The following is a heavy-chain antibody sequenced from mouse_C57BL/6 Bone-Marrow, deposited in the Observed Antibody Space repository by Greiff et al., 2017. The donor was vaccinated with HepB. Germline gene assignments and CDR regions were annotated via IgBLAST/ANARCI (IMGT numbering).Heavy chain of an antibody. J-gene: IGHJ2*01. D-gene: IGHD2-1*01. V-gene: IGHV14-4*01. CDR3: TTPYGNNNFDY. CDR2: IDPENGDT. Sequence: VQLQQSGAELVRPGASVKLSCTASGFNIKDDYMHWVKQRPEQGLEWIGWIDPENGDTEYASKFQGKATIAADTSSNTAYLQLSSLTSEDTAVYYCTTPYGNNNFDYWGQGTTLTVSS. CDR1: GFNIKDDY.